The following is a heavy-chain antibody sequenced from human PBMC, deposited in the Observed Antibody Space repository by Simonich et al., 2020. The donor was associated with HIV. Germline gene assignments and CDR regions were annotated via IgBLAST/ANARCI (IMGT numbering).Heavy chain of an antibody. CDR2: INAYNGNT. V-gene: IGHV1-3*01. J-gene: IGHJ6*02. CDR3: ARLGVTPYYYYAMDV. Sequence: QVQLVQSGAEVKKPGASVKVSCKTSGYTFTNYAMHWVRQAPGQSLEWLGWINAYNGNTKNSQKFHGRVTITRDTSASTAYMELSSLRSEDTAVYYCARLGVTPYYYYAMDVWGQGTTVTVSS. CDR1: GYTFTNYA. D-gene: IGHD4-4*01.